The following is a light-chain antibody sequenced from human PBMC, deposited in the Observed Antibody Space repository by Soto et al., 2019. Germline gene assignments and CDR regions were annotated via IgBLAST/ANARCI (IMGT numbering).Light chain of an antibody. V-gene: IGKV3D-15*03. CDR1: ESVSTN. CDR2: GAS. J-gene: IGKJ1*01. Sequence: EIEMTQSPATLSLAPGERVTLSCRASESVSTNLAWYQQKAGQAPRLLIYGASNRATGIPDRFSGSGSGTDFTLTITLLQSEDLAIYYCQQYYSYPRTFGQGTKVDNK. CDR3: QQYYSYPRT.